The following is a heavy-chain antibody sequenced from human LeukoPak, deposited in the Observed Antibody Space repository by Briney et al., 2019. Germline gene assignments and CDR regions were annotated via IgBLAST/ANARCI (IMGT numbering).Heavy chain of an antibody. CDR1: GGSISSYY. CDR3: AGDHSSGWRKDAFDI. CDR2: IYYSGST. J-gene: IGHJ3*02. Sequence: SETLSLTCTVSGGSISSYYWSWIRQPPGKGLEWIGYIYYSGSTNYNPSLKSRVTISVDTSKNQFSLKLSSVTAADTAVYYCAGDHSSGWRKDAFDIWGQGTMVTVSS. V-gene: IGHV4-59*01. D-gene: IGHD6-19*01.